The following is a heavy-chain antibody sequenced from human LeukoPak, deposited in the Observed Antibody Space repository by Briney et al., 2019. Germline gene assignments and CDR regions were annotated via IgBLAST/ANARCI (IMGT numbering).Heavy chain of an antibody. J-gene: IGHJ5*02. D-gene: IGHD3-10*01. CDR3: ARQGRGGYGSAIRQNWFDP. CDR1: GYTFTGYY. Sequence: GASVKVSCKASGYTFTGYYMHWVRQAPGQGLEWMGWINPNSGGTNYAQKFQGRVTITADESTSTAYMELSSLRSEDTAVYYCARQGRGGYGSAIRQNWFDPWGQGTLVTVSS. CDR2: INPNSGGT. V-gene: IGHV1-2*02.